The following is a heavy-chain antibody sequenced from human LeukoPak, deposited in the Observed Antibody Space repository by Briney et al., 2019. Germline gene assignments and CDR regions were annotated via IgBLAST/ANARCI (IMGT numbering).Heavy chain of an antibody. CDR1: GFTFSSNY. D-gene: IGHD4-17*01. CDR3: AREFTTVVTRVGKYYFDY. Sequence: GGSLRLSCAASGFTFSSNYMSWVRQAPGKGLEWVSVIYSGGSTYYADSVKGRFTISRDNSKNTLYLQMNSLRAEDTAVYYCAREFTTVVTRVGKYYFDYWGQGTLVTVSS. CDR2: IYSGGST. V-gene: IGHV3-66*01. J-gene: IGHJ4*02.